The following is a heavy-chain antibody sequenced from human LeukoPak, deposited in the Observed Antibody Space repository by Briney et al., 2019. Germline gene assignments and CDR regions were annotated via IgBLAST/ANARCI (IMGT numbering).Heavy chain of an antibody. CDR3: AKEGMIRGVIDY. CDR1: GASMSTYY. J-gene: IGHJ4*02. V-gene: IGHV4-4*07. D-gene: IGHD3-10*01. Sequence: SETLSLTCTVSGASMSTYYWSWIRQPAGKGLEWIGHISISGSTNYNPSLKSRVTMSVDTSKNQFSLKLNSVTAADTAVYFCAKEGMIRGVIDYWGQGALVTVSS. CDR2: ISISGST.